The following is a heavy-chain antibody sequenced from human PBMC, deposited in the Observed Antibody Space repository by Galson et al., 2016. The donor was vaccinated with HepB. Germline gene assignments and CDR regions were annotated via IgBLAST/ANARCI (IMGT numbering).Heavy chain of an antibody. V-gene: IGHV3-53*01. Sequence: SLRLSCAASRFTVSSNFMSWVRQAPGKGLEWVSVIYSGGSTHYADSVKGRFTISRDDSKNTLYLQMNSLRAEDTAVYYCARGTTSGWYGSNWGQGTLVTVSS. CDR2: IYSGGST. CDR3: ARGTTSGWYGSN. D-gene: IGHD6-19*01. J-gene: IGHJ4*02. CDR1: RFTVSSNF.